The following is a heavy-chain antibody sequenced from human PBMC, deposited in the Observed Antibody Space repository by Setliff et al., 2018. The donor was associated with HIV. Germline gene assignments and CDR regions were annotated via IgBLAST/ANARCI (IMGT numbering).Heavy chain of an antibody. CDR1: GYTFTTYG. J-gene: IGHJ6*02. CDR3: ARLGSGWSDSYYYAMDI. Sequence: ASVKVSCKASGYTFTTYGISWVRQAPGHGLEWMGWISPNFGHTKYAQKSLDRVTMTIDTATSRAYMELRSLRSDDTAVYFCARLGSGWSDSYYYAMDIWGQGTTVTVSS. D-gene: IGHD6-19*01. V-gene: IGHV1-18*04. CDR2: ISPNFGHT.